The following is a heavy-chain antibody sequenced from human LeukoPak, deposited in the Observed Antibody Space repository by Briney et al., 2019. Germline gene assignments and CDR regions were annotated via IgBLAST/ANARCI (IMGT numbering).Heavy chain of an antibody. Sequence: SVKVSCKASGGTFSSYTISRVRQAPGQGLEWMGGIIPIFGTANYAQKFQGRVTITADESTSTAYMELSSLRSEDTAVYYCARGYSYGHKGRYYFDYWGQGTLVTVSS. D-gene: IGHD5-18*01. CDR3: ARGYSYGHKGRYYFDY. CDR2: IIPIFGTA. CDR1: GGTFSSYT. V-gene: IGHV1-69*13. J-gene: IGHJ4*02.